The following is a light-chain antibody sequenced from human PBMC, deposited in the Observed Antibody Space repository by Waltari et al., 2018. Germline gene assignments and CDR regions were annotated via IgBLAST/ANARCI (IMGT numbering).Light chain of an antibody. CDR1: SRDVGGYNY. CDR2: EVS. J-gene: IGLJ2*01. Sequence: QSALTQPPSASGSPGHSVTISCTGTSRDVGGYNYVSWYQQHPGKAPKLMINEVSKRPSGVPDRFSGSKSGNTASLTVSGLQAEDEADYYCSSYAGSNNVVFGGGTKLTVL. V-gene: IGLV2-8*01. CDR3: SSYAGSNNVV.